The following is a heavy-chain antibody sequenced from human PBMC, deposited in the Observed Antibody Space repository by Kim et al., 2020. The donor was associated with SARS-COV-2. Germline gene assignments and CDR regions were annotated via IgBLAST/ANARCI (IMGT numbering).Heavy chain of an antibody. J-gene: IGHJ3*02. Sequence: GGSLRLSCAASGFTFSSYGMHWVRQAPGKGLEWVAVIWYDGSNKYYADSVKGRFTISRDNSKNTLYLQMNSLRAEDTAVYYCARAHYGGNGDDAFDIWGQGTMVTVSS. D-gene: IGHD4-17*01. CDR3: ARAHYGGNGDDAFDI. CDR2: IWYDGSNK. V-gene: IGHV3-33*01. CDR1: GFTFSSYG.